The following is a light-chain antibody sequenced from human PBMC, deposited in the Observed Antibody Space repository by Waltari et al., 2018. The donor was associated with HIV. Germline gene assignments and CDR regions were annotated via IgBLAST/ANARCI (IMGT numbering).Light chain of an antibody. V-gene: IGLV1-40*01. CDR2: ANN. CDR1: TYNLWAAYS. J-gene: IGLJ2*01. Sequence: QSLLTQPPSASGAPGQRVPISGIGTTYNLWAAYSVHCYHQVPGTAPKPVIYANNNRASGVPDRFSGSKFGPSASLAITGLQAEDEGTYYCQSYDSGSSGSVFGGGTKLTVL. CDR3: QSYDSGSSGSV.